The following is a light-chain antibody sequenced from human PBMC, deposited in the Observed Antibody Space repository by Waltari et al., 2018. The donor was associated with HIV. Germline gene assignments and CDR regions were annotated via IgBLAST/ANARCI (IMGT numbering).Light chain of an antibody. V-gene: IGLV3-21*04. CDR1: NIGGKL. CDR2: DDN. CDR3: QVWVDSRDVAVI. J-gene: IGLJ2*01. Sequence: TQPPSVSVAPGKTARITCGGDNIGGKLVHWYQQKPGQAPVLVICDDNDRPSGIPERFSGSNSGNTATLTSSRVEGGDEADYYCQVWVDSRDVAVIFGGGTKLTVL.